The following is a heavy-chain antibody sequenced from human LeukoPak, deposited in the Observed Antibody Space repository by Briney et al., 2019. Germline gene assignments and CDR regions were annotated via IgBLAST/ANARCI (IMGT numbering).Heavy chain of an antibody. CDR1: GYTFTSYY. CDR3: ATVGYYDSSGYQWWFDP. CDR2: INPSGGST. Sequence: GASVKVSCKASGYTFTSYYMHWVRQAPGQGLEWMGIINPSGGSTSYAQKFQGRVTMTEDTSTDTAYMELSSLRSEDTAVYYCATVGYYDSSGYQWWFDPWGQGTLVTVSS. V-gene: IGHV1-46*01. J-gene: IGHJ5*02. D-gene: IGHD3-22*01.